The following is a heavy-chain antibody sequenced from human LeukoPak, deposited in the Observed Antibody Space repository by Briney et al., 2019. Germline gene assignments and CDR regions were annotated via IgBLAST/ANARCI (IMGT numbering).Heavy chain of an antibody. CDR2: ISSSGSTI. D-gene: IGHD3-10*01. Sequence: GGSLRLSCAASGFTFSDYYMSWIRQAPGKGLERVSYISSSGSTIYYADSVKGRFTISRDNSKNTLYLQMNSLRAEDTAVYYCAKDRLDGTSGYYYYMDVWGKGTTVTVSS. J-gene: IGHJ6*03. V-gene: IGHV3-11*01. CDR3: AKDRLDGTSGYYYYMDV. CDR1: GFTFSDYY.